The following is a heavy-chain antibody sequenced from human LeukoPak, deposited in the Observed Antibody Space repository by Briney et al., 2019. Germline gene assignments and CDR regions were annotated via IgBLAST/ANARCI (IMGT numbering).Heavy chain of an antibody. J-gene: IGHJ4*02. V-gene: IGHV1-24*01. CDR1: GYTLTELS. CDR2: FDPEGGET. CDR3: ATPRWYLQDPFDY. D-gene: IGHD2-15*01. Sequence: VASVKVSCKVSGYTLTELSMHWVRQAPGKGLEWMGGFDPEGGETIYAQKFQGRVTMTEDTSTDTAYMELSSLRSEDTAVYYCATPRWYLQDPFDYWGQGTLVTVSS.